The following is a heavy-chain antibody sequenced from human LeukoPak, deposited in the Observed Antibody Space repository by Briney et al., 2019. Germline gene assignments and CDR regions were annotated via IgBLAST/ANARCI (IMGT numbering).Heavy chain of an antibody. J-gene: IGHJ6*02. Sequence: ASVKVSCKASGYTFTGYYIYWVRQAPGQGLEWMGWINPNSGGTNYAQKFQGRVTMTRDTSITTAYMELSRLRSDDTALYYCARTLYEQLEMATITRYYYGMDVWGQGTTVTVSS. D-gene: IGHD5-24*01. CDR1: GYTFTGYY. CDR2: INPNSGGT. CDR3: ARTLYEQLEMATITRYYYGMDV. V-gene: IGHV1-2*02.